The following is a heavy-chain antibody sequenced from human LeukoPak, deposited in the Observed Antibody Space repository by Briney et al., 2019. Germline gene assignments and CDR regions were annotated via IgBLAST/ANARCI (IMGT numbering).Heavy chain of an antibody. CDR1: GYTFTSYD. Sequence: AAVKVSCKASGYTFTSYDINWVRQATGQGLEWMGWMNPNSGNTGYAQKFQGRVTMTRNTSISTAYMELSSLRSEDTAVYYCARVVGATISIDYWGQGTLVTVSS. CDR2: MNPNSGNT. D-gene: IGHD5-12*01. J-gene: IGHJ4*02. V-gene: IGHV1-8*01. CDR3: ARVVGATISIDY.